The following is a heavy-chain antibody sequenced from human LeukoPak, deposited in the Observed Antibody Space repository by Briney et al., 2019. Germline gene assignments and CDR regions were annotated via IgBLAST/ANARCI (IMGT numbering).Heavy chain of an antibody. D-gene: IGHD6-13*01. CDR2: ISSSGSTI. CDR3: ARVTAASSYYYYYMDV. V-gene: IGHV3-11*04. CDR1: GFTFNDYY. Sequence: PGGSLRLSCAASGFTFNDYYMSWIRQAPGKGLEWVSYISSSGSTIYYADSVKGRFTISRDNAKYSLYLQMNSLRAEDTAVYYCARVTAASSYYYYYMDVWGKGTTVTVSS. J-gene: IGHJ6*03.